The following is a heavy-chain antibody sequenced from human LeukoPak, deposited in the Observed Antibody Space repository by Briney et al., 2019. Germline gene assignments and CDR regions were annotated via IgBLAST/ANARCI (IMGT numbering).Heavy chain of an antibody. Sequence: PSETLSLTCAVYGGSFSGYYWSWIRQPPGKGLEWIGEINHSGSTNYNPSLKSRVTISVDTSKNQFSLKLGSVTAADTAVYYCAKDYDYVWGSYHYYGMDVWGQGTTVTVSS. V-gene: IGHV4-34*01. CDR2: INHSGST. D-gene: IGHD3-16*02. J-gene: IGHJ6*02. CDR1: GGSFSGYY. CDR3: AKDYDYVWGSYHYYGMDV.